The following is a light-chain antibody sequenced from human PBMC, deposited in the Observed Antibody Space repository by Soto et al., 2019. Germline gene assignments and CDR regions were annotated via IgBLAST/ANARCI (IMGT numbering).Light chain of an antibody. V-gene: IGKV3-20*01. CDR3: QQFGSPFT. Sequence: EIVLTQSPGTLSLSPGERATLSCRASQRVDSSYLAWYQQKPGQAPRLLIYGASSRATGIPDRFSGSGSGTDFTLTISRLEAEDFAVYYCQQFGSPFTFGPGTKVDIK. CDR2: GAS. CDR1: QRVDSSY. J-gene: IGKJ3*01.